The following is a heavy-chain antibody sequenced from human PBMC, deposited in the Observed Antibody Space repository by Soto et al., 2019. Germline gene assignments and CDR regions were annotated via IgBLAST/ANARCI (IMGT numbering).Heavy chain of an antibody. Sequence: EVQLLESGGGLVQPGGSLRLSCAASGFTFSSHVMSWVRQAPGRGLEWVAAASARNTNTYYADSVKGRFTISSDKSKSTVYLQLDSLRVEDTAVYHCAKDVTSHGPRGYSSSWYGWFDPWGQGTLVVVSS. CDR2: ASARNTNT. D-gene: IGHD6-13*01. CDR3: AKDVTSHGPRGYSSSWYGWFDP. J-gene: IGHJ5*02. V-gene: IGHV3-23*01. CDR1: GFTFSSHV.